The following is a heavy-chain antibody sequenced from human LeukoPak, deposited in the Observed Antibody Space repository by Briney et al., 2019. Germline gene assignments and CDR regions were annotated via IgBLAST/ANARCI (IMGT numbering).Heavy chain of an antibody. CDR2: ISGSGGST. CDR3: ARSSKGVTSPFDY. V-gene: IGHV3-23*01. J-gene: IGHJ4*02. Sequence: GGSLRLSCAASGFTFSSYAMSWVRQAPGKGLEWVSAISGSGGSTYYADSVKGRFTISRDNSKNTLYLQMNSLRAEDTAVYYCARSSKGVTSPFDYWGQGTLVTVSS. D-gene: IGHD4-17*01. CDR1: GFTFSSYA.